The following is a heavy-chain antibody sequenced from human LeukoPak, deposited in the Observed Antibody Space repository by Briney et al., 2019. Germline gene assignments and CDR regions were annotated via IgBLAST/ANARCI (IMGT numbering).Heavy chain of an antibody. V-gene: IGHV3-74*01. J-gene: IGHJ4*02. CDR2: INSDVSST. D-gene: IGHD2-15*01. CDR1: GFTLSSYW. Sequence: GGSLRLSCAASGFTLSSYWMHWVRQTPGMGLVWLLRINSDVSSTSYADSVKGRFTIHRDNDKNTFYRQMNSLRAEDTAVYYCARVLHCSGGSCYDTTFDYWGQGTLVTVSS. CDR3: ARVLHCSGGSCYDTTFDY.